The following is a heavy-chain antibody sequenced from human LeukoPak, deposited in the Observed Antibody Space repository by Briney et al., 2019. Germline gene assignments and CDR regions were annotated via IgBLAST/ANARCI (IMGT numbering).Heavy chain of an antibody. CDR1: GGPFSGYY. CDR2: ISYDGYNT. J-gene: IGHJ4*02. CDR3: ARPSTTFIVGVPALDS. V-gene: IGHV3-30*03. D-gene: IGHD2/OR15-2a*01. Sequence: LSLTCAVYGGPFSGYYWSWIRQFPGKGLEWVAVISYDGYNTYYAESVKGRFTFSRDNAKNTLFLQMNNLRPEDTAVYYCARPSTTFIVGVPALDSWGQGTLVTVSS.